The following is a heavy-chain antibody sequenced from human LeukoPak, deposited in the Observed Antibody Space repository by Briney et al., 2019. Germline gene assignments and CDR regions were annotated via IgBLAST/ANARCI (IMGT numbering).Heavy chain of an antibody. Sequence: SETLSLTYTVSGGSISSYYWSWIRQPAGKGLEWIGRIYTIGRTNYNPSLKSRVPTSVATSKNQFSLKLSSVTAAAPAGYYFARNGSGCPYWGQGTLVTVSS. CDR3: ARNGSGCPY. J-gene: IGHJ4*02. D-gene: IGHD6-19*01. V-gene: IGHV4-4*07. CDR2: IYTIGRT. CDR1: GGSISSYY.